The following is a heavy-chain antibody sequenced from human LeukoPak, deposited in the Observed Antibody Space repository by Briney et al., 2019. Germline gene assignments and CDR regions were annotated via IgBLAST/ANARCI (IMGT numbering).Heavy chain of an antibody. V-gene: IGHV3-30*01. CDR1: GFTFSSYA. D-gene: IGHD5-12*01. J-gene: IGHJ4*02. CDR2: ISYDGSNK. CDR3: ARDHGGYSGYDAFDY. Sequence: GGFLRLSCAASGFTFSSYAMHWVRQAPGKGLEWVGVISYDGSNKYYADSVKGRFTISRDNSKNTLYLQMNSLRAEDTAVYYCARDHGGYSGYDAFDYWGQGTLVTVSS.